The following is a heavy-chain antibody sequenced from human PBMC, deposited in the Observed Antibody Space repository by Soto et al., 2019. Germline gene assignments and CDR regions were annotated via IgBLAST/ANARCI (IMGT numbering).Heavy chain of an antibody. D-gene: IGHD6-19*01. Sequence: GGSLRLSCAASGFTFDDYAMHWVRQAPGKGLEWVSGISWNSGSIGYADSVKGRFTISRGNAKNSLYLQMNSLRAEDTALYYCAKARVGDSSRWYSSLDYWGQATLVTGSS. V-gene: IGHV3-9*01. CDR2: ISWNSGSI. CDR1: GFTFDDYA. J-gene: IGHJ4*02. CDR3: AKARVGDSSRWYSSLDY.